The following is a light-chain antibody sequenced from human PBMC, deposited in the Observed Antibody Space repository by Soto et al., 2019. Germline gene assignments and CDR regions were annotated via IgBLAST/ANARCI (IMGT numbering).Light chain of an antibody. V-gene: IGKV1-5*03. J-gene: IGKJ1*01. CDR2: KAS. Sequence: DIQMTQSPSTLSGSVGDRVTITCRASQTISSGLAWYQQKPGKAPKLLIYKASTLKSGVPSRFSGSGSGTEFTRTVSSLQPDEFATSYCHHYNSYPEAFGQGTKV. CDR1: QTISSG. CDR3: HHYNSYPEA.